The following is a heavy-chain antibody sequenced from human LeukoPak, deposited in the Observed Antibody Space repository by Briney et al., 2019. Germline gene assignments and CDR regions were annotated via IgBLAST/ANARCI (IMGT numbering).Heavy chain of an antibody. D-gene: IGHD7-27*01. V-gene: IGHV1-2*02. CDR3: ARDGNWGSLRGAFDI. CDR2: INPNSGGS. J-gene: IGHJ3*02. CDR1: GYTFTVYY. Sequence: ASVKVSCKASGYTFTVYYLHWVRQAPGQGLEWMGWINPNSGGSNYAQEFQGRVTMTRDTSISTAYMELSRLRSDDTAVYYCARDGNWGSLRGAFDIWGQGTIVTVSS.